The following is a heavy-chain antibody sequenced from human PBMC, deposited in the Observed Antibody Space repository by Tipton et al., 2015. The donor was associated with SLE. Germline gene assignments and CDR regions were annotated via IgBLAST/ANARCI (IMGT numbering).Heavy chain of an antibody. CDR3: ARGLTRGTDDAYEM. Sequence: QLVQSGVEVKKPGASVKVSCKASGYTFTSYGISWVRQAPGQGLEWMGWISAYNGNTNYAQKLQGRVTMTTDTSTSTVYMELRSLRSDDTAIYYCARGLTRGTDDAYEMWGQGTMITVSS. D-gene: IGHD3-16*01. CDR2: ISAYNGNT. J-gene: IGHJ3*02. V-gene: IGHV1-18*01. CDR1: GYTFTSYG.